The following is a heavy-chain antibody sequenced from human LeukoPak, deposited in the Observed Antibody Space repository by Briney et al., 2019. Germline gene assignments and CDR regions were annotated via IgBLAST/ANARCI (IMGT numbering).Heavy chain of an antibody. J-gene: IGHJ6*03. V-gene: IGHV3-21*01. CDR2: ISTAGIYI. Sequence: PGGSLRLSCAASGFTFRTYSMNWVRQAPGKGLEWVSSISTAGIYIQYADSVKGRFTISRDNAKNSLYLQMNSLRAEDSAVYYCARREYYFYYMDVWGKGTTVTVSS. CDR1: GFTFRTYS. CDR3: ARREYYFYYMDV.